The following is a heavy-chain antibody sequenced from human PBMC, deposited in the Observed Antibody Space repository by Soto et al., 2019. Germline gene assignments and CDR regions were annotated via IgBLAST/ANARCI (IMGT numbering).Heavy chain of an antibody. D-gene: IGHD6-13*01. Sequence: PGESLKISCKGSGYSFTTYLIAWVRQMPGKGLEWMGIIYPGDSRTTYSPSFQGQVIISADKSISTVYLQWSSLKASDTAMYYCARTSAAGKYYYGMDVWGQGTTVTVSS. CDR3: ARTSAAGKYYYGMDV. CDR2: IYPGDSRT. CDR1: GYSFTTYL. J-gene: IGHJ6*02. V-gene: IGHV5-51*01.